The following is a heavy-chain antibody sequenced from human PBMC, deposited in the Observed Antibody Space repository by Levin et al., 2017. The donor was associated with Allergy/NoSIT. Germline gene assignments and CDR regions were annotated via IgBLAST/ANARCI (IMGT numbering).Heavy chain of an antibody. CDR3: AKEHNYVWGSYRYTRGEFDY. J-gene: IGHJ4*02. CDR1: GFTFSSYG. D-gene: IGHD3-16*02. CDR2: ISYDGSNK. V-gene: IGHV3-30*18. Sequence: GESLKISCAASGFTFSSYGMHWVRQAPGKGLEWVAVISYDGSNKYYADSVKGRFTISRDNSKNTLYLQMNSLRAEDTAVYYCAKEHNYVWGSYRYTRGEFDYWGQGTLVTVSS.